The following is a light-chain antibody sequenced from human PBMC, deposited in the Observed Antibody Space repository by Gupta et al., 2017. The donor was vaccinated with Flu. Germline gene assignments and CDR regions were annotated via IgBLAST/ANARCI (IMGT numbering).Light chain of an antibody. CDR1: SSNIGAGYD. V-gene: IGLV1-40*01. CDR3: QSDDSSRNGFV. CDR2: GDS. Sequence: QSVLTQPPSVSGAPGQRVTISCTGSSSNIGAGYDVHWYQQLPGTAPKLLIYGDSDRPAGVPERFSGTKSGTSASLAITGLHAEDETDYYCQSDDSSRNGFVFGTGTKVTVL. J-gene: IGLJ1*01.